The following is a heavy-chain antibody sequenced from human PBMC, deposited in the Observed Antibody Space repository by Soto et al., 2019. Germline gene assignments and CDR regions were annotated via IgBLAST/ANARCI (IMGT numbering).Heavy chain of an antibody. V-gene: IGHV4-59*01. CDR1: GVSIDNFF. D-gene: IGHD3-16*01. Sequence: QVQLQESGPGLLRPSETLSLTCTVSGVSIDNFFWSWIRQTPGKGLVWIGYVSQGGAAAYMSEGESTSDNPPLDSRATISLDLPKNQFSLTLTSVTAADTAVYYCARDRGGITVSSKPLGEWFDPWGQGTLVTVSS. J-gene: IGHJ5*02. CDR2: VSQGGAAAYMSEGEST. CDR3: ARDRGGITVSSKPLGEWFDP.